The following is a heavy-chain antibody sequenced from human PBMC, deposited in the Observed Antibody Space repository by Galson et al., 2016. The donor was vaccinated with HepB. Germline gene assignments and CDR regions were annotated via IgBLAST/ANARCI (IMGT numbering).Heavy chain of an antibody. J-gene: IGHJ2*01. D-gene: IGHD6-19*01. CDR3: VRAPYSSGWYYYYFDL. V-gene: IGHV1-3*01. CDR1: GYIFTTYA. CDR2: INAGNGHT. Sequence: SVKVSCKASGYIFTTYAIHWVRQAPGQRLEWMGWINAGNGHTRYSQKFQGRITITKDTSASTVYMDLRSLRSADTAVYYCVRAPYSSGWYYYYFDLWGRGSLVTVSS.